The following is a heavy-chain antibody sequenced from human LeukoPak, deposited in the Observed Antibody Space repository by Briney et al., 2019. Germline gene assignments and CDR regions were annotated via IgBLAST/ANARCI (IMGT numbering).Heavy chain of an antibody. CDR3: ARGGGYSYGSFDY. CDR2: ISSSSIYI. CDR1: GFTFSSYS. Sequence: TGGSLRLSCAASGFTFSSYSMNWVRQAPGKGLEWVSPISSSSIYIYYADSLKGRFTISRDNAKNSLYLQMNSLRAEDTAVYYCARGGGYSYGSFDYWGQGTLVTVSS. D-gene: IGHD5-18*01. V-gene: IGHV3-21*01. J-gene: IGHJ4*02.